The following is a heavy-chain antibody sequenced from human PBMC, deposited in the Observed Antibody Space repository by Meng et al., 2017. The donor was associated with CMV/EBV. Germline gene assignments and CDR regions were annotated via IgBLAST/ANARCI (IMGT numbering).Heavy chain of an antibody. D-gene: IGHD3-22*01. CDR3: ATAYYYDSSGSGDAFDI. J-gene: IGHJ3*02. CDR1: GYTLTELS. Sequence: ASVKVSCKVSGYTLTELSMHWVRQAPGKGLEWMGGFDPEDGETIYAQKFQGRVTMTEDTSTDTAYMELSSLRSEYTAVYYCATAYYYDSSGSGDAFDIWGQGTMVTVSS. CDR2: FDPEDGET. V-gene: IGHV1-24*01.